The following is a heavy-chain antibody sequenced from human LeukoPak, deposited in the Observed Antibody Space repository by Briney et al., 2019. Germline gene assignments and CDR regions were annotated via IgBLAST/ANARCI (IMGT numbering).Heavy chain of an antibody. J-gene: IGHJ4*02. CDR2: ISAYNGNT. CDR1: GYTFTSYG. D-gene: IGHD5-12*01. V-gene: IGHV1-18*01. Sequence: ASVKVSCKASGYTFTSYGISWVRQAPGQGLEWMGWISAYNGNTNYAQTLQGRVTMTTDTSTSTAYMELRSLRSDDTAVYYCARDTSIVATNNLDYWGQGTLVTVSS. CDR3: ARDTSIVATNNLDY.